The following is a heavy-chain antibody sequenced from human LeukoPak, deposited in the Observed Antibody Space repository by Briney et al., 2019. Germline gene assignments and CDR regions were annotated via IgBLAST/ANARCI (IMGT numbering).Heavy chain of an antibody. D-gene: IGHD5-24*01. V-gene: IGHV4-59*01. CDR3: VRGAGWLPDY. J-gene: IGHJ4*02. CDR2: ISYSGST. CDR1: GASLSSYY. Sequence: SETLSLTCTVSGASLSSYYCSWIRQSPGKGLEWIGLISYSGSTKYNSSLESRVTISADTSKSQCSLKLSSVTAADTAVYYCVRGAGWLPDYWGQGTLVTVSS.